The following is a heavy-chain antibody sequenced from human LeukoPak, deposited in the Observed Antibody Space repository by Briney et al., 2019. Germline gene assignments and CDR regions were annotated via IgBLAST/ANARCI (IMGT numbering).Heavy chain of an antibody. CDR3: ARNASDSGTSYFDY. V-gene: IGHV4-59*05. Sequence: PSETLSLTCSFSGGSISSYYWGWVRQPPGKGLEWIGSIYYSGSTSYNPSLKSRVTISVDTSKNQFSLKLDSVTAADTAVYYCARNASDSGTSYFDYWGQGTLVTVSS. D-gene: IGHD1-26*01. J-gene: IGHJ4*02. CDR2: IYYSGST. CDR1: GGSISSYY.